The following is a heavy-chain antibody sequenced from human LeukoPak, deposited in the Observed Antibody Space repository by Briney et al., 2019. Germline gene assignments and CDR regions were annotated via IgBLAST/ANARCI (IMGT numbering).Heavy chain of an antibody. Sequence: GASVKVSCKASGYTFTGYYMHWVRQAPGQGLEWMGWINPNSGGTNYAQKFQGRVTMTRDTSISTAYMELSRLRSDDTAVYYCARGPPGSGSYYWAWEHLVSVDYWGQGTLVTVSS. CDR2: INPNSGGT. D-gene: IGHD3-10*01. CDR1: GYTFTGYY. J-gene: IGHJ4*02. V-gene: IGHV1-2*02. CDR3: ARGPPGSGSYYWAWEHLVSVDY.